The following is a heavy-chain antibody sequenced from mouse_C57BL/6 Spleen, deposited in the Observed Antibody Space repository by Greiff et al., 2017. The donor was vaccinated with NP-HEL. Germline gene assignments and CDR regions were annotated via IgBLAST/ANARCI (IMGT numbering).Heavy chain of an antibody. J-gene: IGHJ4*01. Sequence: VQLQQSGAELVRPGPSVKVSCKASGYAFTNYLIEWVKQRPGQGLEWIGVINPGSGGTNYNEKFKGKATLTADKSSSTAYMQLSSLTSEDSAVYFCARWAMDYWGQGTSVTVSS. V-gene: IGHV1-54*01. CDR2: INPGSGGT. CDR1: GYAFTNYL. CDR3: ARWAMDY.